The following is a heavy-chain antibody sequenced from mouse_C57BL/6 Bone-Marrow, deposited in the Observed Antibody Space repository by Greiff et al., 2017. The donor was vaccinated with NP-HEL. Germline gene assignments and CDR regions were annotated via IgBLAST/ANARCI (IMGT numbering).Heavy chain of an antibody. Sequence: QVQLQQSGAELVKPGASVKISCKASGYAFSSYWMNWVKQRPGKGLEWIGQIYPGDGDTNYNGKFKGKATLTADKSSSTAYMQLSSLTSEDSAVYFCARRFYYEYDAWFAYWGQGTLVTVSA. CDR3: ARRFYYEYDAWFAY. D-gene: IGHD2-4*01. CDR2: IYPGDGDT. V-gene: IGHV1-80*01. CDR1: GYAFSSYW. J-gene: IGHJ3*01.